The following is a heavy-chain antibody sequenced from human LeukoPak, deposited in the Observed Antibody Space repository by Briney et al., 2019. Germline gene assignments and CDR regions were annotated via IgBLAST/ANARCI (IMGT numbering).Heavy chain of an antibody. CDR2: VYSSGNT. D-gene: IGHD3-16*01. J-gene: IGHJ3*01. Sequence: SETLPLTCTVSGVPIDNYYWTWIRQPPGKRLEWIGYVYSSGNTNYNPSLKSRVTISVDTSKKQFSLKLSSVTAADTALYYCARQWGTRFDVWGQGTMVAVSS. V-gene: IGHV4-59*08. CDR1: GVPIDNYY. CDR3: ARQWGTRFDV.